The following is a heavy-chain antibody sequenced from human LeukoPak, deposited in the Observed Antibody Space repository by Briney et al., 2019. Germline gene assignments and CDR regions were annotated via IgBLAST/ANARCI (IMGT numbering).Heavy chain of an antibody. D-gene: IGHD2-2*01. V-gene: IGHV3-23*01. CDR1: GFTFSTYV. Sequence: GGSLRLSCPASGFTFSTYVMTWVRQAPGKGLEWVSDISASGGSTYYADSVKGRFTISRDNSKNTLYLQMNSLRAEDTAVYYCAHGSMYQLDYWGQGTLVTVSS. J-gene: IGHJ4*02. CDR3: AHGSMYQLDY. CDR2: ISASGGST.